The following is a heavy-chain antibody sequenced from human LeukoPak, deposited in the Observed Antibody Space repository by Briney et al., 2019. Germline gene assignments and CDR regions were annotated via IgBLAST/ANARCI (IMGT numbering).Heavy chain of an antibody. J-gene: IGHJ4*02. CDR2: ISYDGSNK. CDR3: AKDSLGYCSSTSCASDY. Sequence: GGSLRLSCAASGFTFSSYAMHWVRQAPGKGLEWVAVISYDGSNKYYADSVRGRFTISRDNSKNTLYLQMNSLRAEDTAVYYCAKDSLGYCSSTSCASDYWGQGTLVTVSS. V-gene: IGHV3-30-3*01. D-gene: IGHD2-2*01. CDR1: GFTFSSYA.